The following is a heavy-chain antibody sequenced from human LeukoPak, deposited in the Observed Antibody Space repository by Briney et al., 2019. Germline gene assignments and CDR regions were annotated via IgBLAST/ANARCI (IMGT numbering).Heavy chain of an antibody. CDR2: IYYSGST. J-gene: IGHJ6*03. D-gene: IGHD5-18*01. CDR3: ARAGWDVDTAMLINYYYYMDV. V-gene: IGHV4-59*11. Sequence: PSETLSLTCTVSGGSISSHYWSWIRQPPGKGLEWIGYIYYSGSTNYNPSLKSRVTISVDTSKNQFSLKLSSVTAADTAVYYCARAGWDVDTAMLINYYYYMDVWGKGTTVTVSS. CDR1: GGSISSHY.